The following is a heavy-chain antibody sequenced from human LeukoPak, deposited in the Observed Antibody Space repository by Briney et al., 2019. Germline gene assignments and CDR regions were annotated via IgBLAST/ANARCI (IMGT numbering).Heavy chain of an antibody. CDR1: GFTFSSYA. Sequence: PGGSLRLSCAASGFTFSSYAMHWVRQAPGKGLEWVAVISYDGSNKYYADSVKGRFTISRDNSKNTLYLQMNSLRAEDTAVYYCARERSDLGFGAFDIWGQGTMVTVSS. CDR3: ARERSDLGFGAFDI. V-gene: IGHV3-30*04. D-gene: IGHD3-16*01. CDR2: ISYDGSNK. J-gene: IGHJ3*02.